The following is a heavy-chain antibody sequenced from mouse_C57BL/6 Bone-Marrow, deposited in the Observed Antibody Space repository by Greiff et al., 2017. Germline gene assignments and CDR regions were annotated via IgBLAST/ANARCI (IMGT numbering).Heavy chain of an antibody. V-gene: IGHV1-19*01. CDR3: ARPLLRYPFYAMDY. J-gene: IGHJ4*01. CDR1: GYTFTDYY. D-gene: IGHD1-1*01. CDR2: INPYNGGT. Sequence: EVKLQQSGPVLVKPGASVKMSCKASGYTFTDYYMNWVKQSHGKSLEWIGVINPYNGGTSYNQKFKGKAILTVDKSSSTAYMELNSLTSEDSAVYYCARPLLRYPFYAMDYWGRGTSVTVSS.